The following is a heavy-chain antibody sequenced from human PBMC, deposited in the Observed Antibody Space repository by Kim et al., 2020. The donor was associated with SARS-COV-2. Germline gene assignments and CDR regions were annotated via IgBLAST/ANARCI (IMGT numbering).Heavy chain of an antibody. J-gene: IGHJ1*01. CDR2: INNKGATT. Sequence: GGSLRLSCVVSGSIFGTYWLDWVRQAPGKGLVWVARINNKGATTSNAYSVNGRFTFFRSSADKTYFLLMKMLRPEKAAMDYCEKPPPRDWGQGTLFT. CDR1: GSIFGTYW. V-gene: IGHV3-74*01. CDR3: EKPPPRD.